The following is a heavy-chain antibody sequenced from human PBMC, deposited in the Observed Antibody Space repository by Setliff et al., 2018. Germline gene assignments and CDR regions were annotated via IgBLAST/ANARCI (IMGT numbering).Heavy chain of an antibody. Sequence: ASVKVSCKASGYTFTDYGVTWVRQAPGQGLEWVGWISPYSGNTYYAPKFQGRITMTTDTSTTTAYMELKSLRSDDTAIYYCSRLVRYRTRTSCQRLSGDDYWGQGAQVTVSS. CDR2: ISPYSGNT. J-gene: IGHJ4*02. CDR3: SRLVRYRTRTSCQRLSGDDY. D-gene: IGHD2-2*01. V-gene: IGHV1-18*01. CDR1: GYTFTDYG.